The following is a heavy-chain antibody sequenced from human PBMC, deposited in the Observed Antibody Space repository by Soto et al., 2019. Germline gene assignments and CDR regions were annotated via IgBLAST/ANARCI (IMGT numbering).Heavy chain of an antibody. V-gene: IGHV3-9*01. CDR1: GFTFDDYA. D-gene: IGHD3-22*01. CDR2: ISWNSGSI. CDR3: AKGYDSSGSELDY. Sequence: EVQLVESGGGLVQPGRSPRLSCAASGFTFDDYAMQWVRQAPGKGLEWVSGISWNSGSIGYADSVKGRFTISRDNAKNSLYLQMNSLRAEDTALYYCAKGYDSSGSELDYWGQGTLVTVSS. J-gene: IGHJ4*02.